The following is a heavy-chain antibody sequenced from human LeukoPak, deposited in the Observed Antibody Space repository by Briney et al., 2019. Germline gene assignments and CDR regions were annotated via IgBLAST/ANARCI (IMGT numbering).Heavy chain of an antibody. J-gene: IGHJ4*02. CDR3: ASLIYGY. CDR2: IYHSGST. V-gene: IGHV4-38-2*02. D-gene: IGHD3-10*01. Sequence: SETLSLTCTVSGYSISSGYYWGWIRQPPGKGLEWIGSIYHSGSTYYNPSLKSRVTISVDTSKNQFSLKLSSVTAAGTAVYYCASLIYGYWGQGTLVTVSS. CDR1: GYSISSGYY.